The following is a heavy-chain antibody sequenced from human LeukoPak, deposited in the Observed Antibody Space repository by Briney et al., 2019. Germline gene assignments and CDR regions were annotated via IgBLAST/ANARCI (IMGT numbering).Heavy chain of an antibody. CDR3: ARDGQWPLTV. CDR1: GYTFTGYY. J-gene: IGHJ4*02. D-gene: IGHD6-19*01. CDR2: INTNTGNP. Sequence: ASVKVSCKASGYTFTGYYMHWVRQAPGQGLEWMGWINTNTGNPTYVQGFTGRFVFSLDTSVSTAYLQISSLKAADTAVYYCARDGQWPLTVWGQGTLVTVSS. V-gene: IGHV7-4-1*02.